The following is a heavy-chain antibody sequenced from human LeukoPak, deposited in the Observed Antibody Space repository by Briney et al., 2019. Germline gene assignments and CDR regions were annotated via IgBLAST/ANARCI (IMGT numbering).Heavy chain of an antibody. CDR1: GLTFSSYG. V-gene: IGHV3-23*01. CDR3: AKVNWNYVAYYYYGMDV. D-gene: IGHD1-7*01. J-gene: IGHJ6*02. CDR2: ISGNGVNT. Sequence: PGGSLRLSCAASGLTFSSYGMNWVRQAPGKGLEWVSSISGNGVNTYYADSVKGRFTISRDNSKNMLSLQMNSLRAEDTAVYFSAKVNWNYVAYYYYGMDVWGQGTTVTVSS.